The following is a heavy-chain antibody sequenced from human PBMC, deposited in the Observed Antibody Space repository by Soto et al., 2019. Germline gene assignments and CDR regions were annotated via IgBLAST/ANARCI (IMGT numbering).Heavy chain of an antibody. CDR2: ISAYNGNT. CDR1: GYTFTSYG. D-gene: IGHD2-2*01. CDR3: AGGGDIGVVPAAEHYYYYGMDV. V-gene: IGHV1-18*01. J-gene: IGHJ6*02. Sequence: QVQLVQSGAEVKKPGASVKVSCKASGYTFTSYGIRWVRQAPGQGLEWMGWISAYNGNTNYAQKLQGRVTMTRDTTTSTASMEPRSLRSDDTAVDYCAGGGDIGVVPAAEHYYYYGMDVWGQGTTVTVSS.